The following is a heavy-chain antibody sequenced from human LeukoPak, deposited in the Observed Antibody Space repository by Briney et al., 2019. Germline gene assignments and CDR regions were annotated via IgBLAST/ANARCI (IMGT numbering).Heavy chain of an antibody. J-gene: IGHJ6*03. V-gene: IGHV4-59*01. CDR1: GGSISSYY. CDR3: ARDRVVWATDPYYYMDV. CDR2: IYYSGST. Sequence: SETLSLTCTVSGGSISSYYWSWIRQPPGKGLEWIGYIYYSGSTNYNPSLKSRVTISVDTSKNQFSLKLSSVTAADTAVYYCARDRVVWATDPYYYMDVWGKGTTVTVSS. D-gene: IGHD1-26*01.